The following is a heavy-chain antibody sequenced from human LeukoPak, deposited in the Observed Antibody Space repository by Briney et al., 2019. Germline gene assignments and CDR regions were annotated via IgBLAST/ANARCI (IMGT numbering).Heavy chain of an antibody. CDR1: GGTFSSYA. CDR3: ARDMISVLDY. Sequence: SVNVSCKASGGTFSSYAISWVRQAPGQGLEWMGRIIPIFGIANYAQKFQGRVTITADKSTSTAYMELSSLRSEDTAVYYCARDMISVLDYWGQGTLVTVSS. J-gene: IGHJ4*02. D-gene: IGHD3-16*01. V-gene: IGHV1-69*04. CDR2: IIPIFGIA.